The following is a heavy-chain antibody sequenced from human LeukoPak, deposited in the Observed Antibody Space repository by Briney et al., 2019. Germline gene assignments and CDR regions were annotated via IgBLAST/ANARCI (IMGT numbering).Heavy chain of an antibody. J-gene: IGHJ4*02. D-gene: IGHD6-6*01. CDR1: GFTVSTNY. Sequence: QPGGSLRLSCAASGFTVSTNYMNWVRQAPGEGLEWVSVIYSGGSTYYVDSVKGRFIISRDNSRNTVYLQMNSLRAEDTAVYYCARDKESSSSFDYWGQGTLVTVSS. CDR2: IYSGGST. V-gene: IGHV3-53*01. CDR3: ARDKESSSSFDY.